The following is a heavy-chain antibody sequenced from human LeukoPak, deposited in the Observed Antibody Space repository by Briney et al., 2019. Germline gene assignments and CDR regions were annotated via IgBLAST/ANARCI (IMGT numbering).Heavy chain of an antibody. CDR1: ALSFTTHY. D-gene: IGHD2-21*01. V-gene: IGHV3-7*01. Sequence: PGESLRLSCVASALSFTTHYMSWVRQAPGKGLEWVAIINPDGSEKSYVDSVKGRFTISRDNSDNLLYLNMNNLRAEDTALYYCARDPAYGALDIWGQGTVVTVSS. CDR3: ARDPAYGALDI. CDR2: INPDGSEK. J-gene: IGHJ3*02.